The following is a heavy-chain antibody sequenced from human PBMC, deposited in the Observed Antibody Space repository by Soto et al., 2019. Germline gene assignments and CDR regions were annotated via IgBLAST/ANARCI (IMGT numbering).Heavy chain of an antibody. V-gene: IGHV1-18*04. CDR2: ISAYTGKA. D-gene: IGHD3-10*01. Sequence: QVQLVQSGPEVKKPGASVKVSCKTSGYVYISYGISWVRQAPGHGLERVGWISAYTGKAEYAQKFQGRVTMTTETSTSTAFLELRSLRSDDTAVYYCARVQRYYGSGSYYSDSWGQGTLVTVSS. J-gene: IGHJ4*02. CDR1: GYVYISYG. CDR3: ARVQRYYGSGSYYSDS.